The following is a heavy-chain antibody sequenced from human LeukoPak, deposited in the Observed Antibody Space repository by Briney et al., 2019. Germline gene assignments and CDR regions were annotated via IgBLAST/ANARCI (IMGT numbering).Heavy chain of an antibody. V-gene: IGHV3-53*01. CDR2: VYSGGST. D-gene: IGHD3-3*01. J-gene: IGHJ4*02. CDR3: ARVVRFLEYFDY. CDR1: GFTFSNAW. Sequence: GGSLRLSCAASGFTFSNAWMSWVRQAPGKGLEWVSVVYSGGSTYYADSVKGRFTISRDNSKNTLYLQMNSLRAEDTAVYYCARVVRFLEYFDYWGQGTLVTVSS.